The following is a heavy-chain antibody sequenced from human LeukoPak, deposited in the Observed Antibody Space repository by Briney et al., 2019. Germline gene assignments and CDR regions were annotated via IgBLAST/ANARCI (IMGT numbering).Heavy chain of an antibody. CDR2: IFHSGST. CDR1: GGSISSGTYS. V-gene: IGHV4-30-2*01. Sequence: SQTLSLTCAVSGGSISSGTYSWNWIRQPPGKGLEWAGYIFHSGSTYYSPSLKSRVTISVDTSKAQFSLKLSSVTAADTAMYYCARGYSDYPYFFDSWGQGALVTVSS. D-gene: IGHD5-12*01. CDR3: ARGYSDYPYFFDS. J-gene: IGHJ4*02.